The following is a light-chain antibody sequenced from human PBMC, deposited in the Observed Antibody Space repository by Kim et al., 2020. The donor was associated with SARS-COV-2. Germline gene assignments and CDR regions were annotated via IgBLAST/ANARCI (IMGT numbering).Light chain of an antibody. Sequence: SYELTQPPSVCVSPGQPASITCSGDKLGDKYVCWYQQKPGQSPVLVMYQDNKRPSGIPERFSGSNSGNTATLTISGTQAMDEADYYCQAWDRTTMVFGGGTQLTVL. V-gene: IGLV3-1*01. CDR2: QDN. CDR3: QAWDRTTMV. CDR1: KLGDKY. J-gene: IGLJ2*01.